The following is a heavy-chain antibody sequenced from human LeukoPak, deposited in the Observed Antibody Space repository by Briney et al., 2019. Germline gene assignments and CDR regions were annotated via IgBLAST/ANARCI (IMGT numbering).Heavy chain of an antibody. CDR1: GGSFSDYY. V-gene: IGHV4-34*01. D-gene: IGHD3-10*01. Sequence: PSETLSLTCAVYGGSFSDYYWSWVRQPPGKGLEWIGEVNHSGNTNYNPSLKSRVTISEDTSKNQFSLKLSSVTAADTAVYYCASYGSGSYYRAFDHWGQGTLVTVSS. CDR2: VNHSGNT. CDR3: ASYGSGSYYRAFDH. J-gene: IGHJ4*02.